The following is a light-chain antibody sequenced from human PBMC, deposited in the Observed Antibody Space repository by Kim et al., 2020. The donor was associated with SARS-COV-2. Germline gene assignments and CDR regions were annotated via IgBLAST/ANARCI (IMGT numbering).Light chain of an antibody. V-gene: IGKV1-39*01. Sequence: ASEGDRVTITCRASQSGSGWLNWYQQKPGKAPHLLIYRTSTLQTGVPPRFSGSASGTDFTLTINTLQPEDFATYYCQQSYNFPRTFGQGTKVDIK. CDR3: QQSYNFPRT. CDR1: QSGSGW. J-gene: IGKJ1*01. CDR2: RTS.